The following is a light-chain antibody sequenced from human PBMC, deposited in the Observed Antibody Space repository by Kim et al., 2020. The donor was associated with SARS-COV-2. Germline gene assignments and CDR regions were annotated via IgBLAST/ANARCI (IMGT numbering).Light chain of an antibody. V-gene: IGLV3-21*04. Sequence: SYELTQPPSVSVAPGNTATITCGGNNIGSKGVHWYQRKPGQAPVLVIFYDSDRPPGMPERFSGSNSGNTAALTISRVEAGDEADYYCQVWDSSSDRVLFGGGTQLTVL. J-gene: IGLJ2*01. CDR1: NIGSKG. CDR2: YDS. CDR3: QVWDSSSDRVL.